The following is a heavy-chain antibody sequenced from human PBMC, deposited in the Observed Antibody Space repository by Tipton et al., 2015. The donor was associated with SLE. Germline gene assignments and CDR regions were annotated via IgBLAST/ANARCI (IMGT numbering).Heavy chain of an antibody. V-gene: IGHV4-59*01. D-gene: IGHD3-10*01. Sequence: TLSLTCTVSGGSISTYYWNWIRQPPGKGLECIGYISYSGSTNCNPSLKSRITIAVDTSKNQFSLKLSSVTAADTAVYYCARDRGGYYFDYWGQGTLVTVS. CDR2: ISYSGST. J-gene: IGHJ4*02. CDR3: ARDRGGYYFDY. CDR1: GGSISTYY.